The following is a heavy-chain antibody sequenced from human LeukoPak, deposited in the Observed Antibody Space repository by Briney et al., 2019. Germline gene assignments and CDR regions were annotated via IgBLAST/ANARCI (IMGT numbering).Heavy chain of an antibody. V-gene: IGHV3-23*01. J-gene: IGHJ4*02. CDR3: AKGAYSGYDLSLPFDY. Sequence: GGSLRLSCAASGFTFSSYAMSWVRQAPGKGLEWVSAISGSGGSTYYADSVKGRFTISRDNSKNTLYLQMNSLRAEDTAVYYCAKGAYSGYDLSLPFDYWGQGTLVTVSS. CDR2: ISGSGGST. D-gene: IGHD5-12*01. CDR1: GFTFSSYA.